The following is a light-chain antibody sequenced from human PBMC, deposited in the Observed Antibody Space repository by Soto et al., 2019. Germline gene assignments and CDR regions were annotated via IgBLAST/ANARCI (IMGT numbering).Light chain of an antibody. J-gene: IGKJ5*01. V-gene: IGKV1-9*01. Sequence: DIQLTQSPTFMSASVGDSVTITCRASQVINNYIAWYQQKPGTAPKLLIYTVGTLQSGVPSRFSGSGSGTEFTLTISSLQPEDFATYYCQRLNSDPITFGQGTRLEIK. CDR3: QRLNSDPIT. CDR2: TVG. CDR1: QVINNY.